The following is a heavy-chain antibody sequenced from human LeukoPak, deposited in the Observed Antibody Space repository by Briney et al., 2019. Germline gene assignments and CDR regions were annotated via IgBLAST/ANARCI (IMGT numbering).Heavy chain of an antibody. V-gene: IGHV3-9*01. CDR3: AREVPTEVSDY. CDR1: GFTFDDYA. J-gene: IGHJ4*02. Sequence: GGSLRLSCAASGFTFDDYAMHWVRQAPGKGLEWVSGISWNSGSIGYADSVKGRFTISRDNAKNSLYLQMNSLRAEDTAVYYCAREVPTEVSDYWGQGTLVTVSS. D-gene: IGHD2-21*02. CDR2: ISWNSGSI.